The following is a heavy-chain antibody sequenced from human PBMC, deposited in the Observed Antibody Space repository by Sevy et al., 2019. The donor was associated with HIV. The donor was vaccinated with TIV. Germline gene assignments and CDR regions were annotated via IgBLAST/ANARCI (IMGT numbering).Heavy chain of an antibody. J-gene: IGHJ4*02. CDR1: GYTFTSNA. D-gene: IGHD5-12*01. CDR3: ANLYSGNDY. V-gene: IGHV7-4-1*02. Sequence: ASVKVSCKASGYTFTSNAMNRVRQAPGQGLEWMGWINTDTGKPTYAQGFTGRFVFSLDTSVSTAYLQISSLKAEDTAVYYCANLYSGNDYWGQGTLVTVSS. CDR2: INTDTGKP.